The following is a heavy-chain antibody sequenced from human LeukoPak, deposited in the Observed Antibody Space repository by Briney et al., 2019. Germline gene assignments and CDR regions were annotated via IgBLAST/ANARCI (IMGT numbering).Heavy chain of an antibody. Sequence: GGSLRLSCAASGFTFGTYAMNWVRQAPGKGLEWVSRIRGTDGKTFYADSVKGRFTISRDNSKNTLYLQMNNLRAEDTALYYCAKKGCSTSGCPASFDYWGQGTLVTVSS. D-gene: IGHD2-2*01. CDR1: GFTFGTYA. CDR2: IRGTDGKT. J-gene: IGHJ4*02. V-gene: IGHV3-23*01. CDR3: AKKGCSTSGCPASFDY.